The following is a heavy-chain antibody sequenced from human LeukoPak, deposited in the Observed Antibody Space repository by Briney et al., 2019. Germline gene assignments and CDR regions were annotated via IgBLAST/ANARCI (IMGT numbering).Heavy chain of an antibody. CDR1: GGSISSYY. D-gene: IGHD1-1*01. CDR3: ARETQLGSFDY. CDR2: IHYSGST. Sequence: PSETLSLTCTVSGGSISSYYWSWIRQPPGKGLEWIGYIHYSGSTNYNPSLKSRVTISVDTSKNQFSLKLSSVTAADTAVYYCARETQLGSFDYWGQGSLVTVSS. J-gene: IGHJ4*02. V-gene: IGHV4-59*01.